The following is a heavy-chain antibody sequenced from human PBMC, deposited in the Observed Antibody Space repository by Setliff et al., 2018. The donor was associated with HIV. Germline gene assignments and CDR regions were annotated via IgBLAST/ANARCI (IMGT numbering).Heavy chain of an antibody. CDR2: ISFDGDNT. D-gene: IGHD3-9*01. V-gene: IGHV3-30*04. CDR3: ARALTGAGTFDV. Sequence: PGGSLRLSCAASGFTFSAFPMHWVRQAPGKGLEWVTLISFDGDNTYFADSVRGRFTISRDNSKSAMSLQMHGVTPEDTAIYYCARALTGAGTFDVWGQGTMVTV. CDR1: GFTFSAFP. J-gene: IGHJ3*01.